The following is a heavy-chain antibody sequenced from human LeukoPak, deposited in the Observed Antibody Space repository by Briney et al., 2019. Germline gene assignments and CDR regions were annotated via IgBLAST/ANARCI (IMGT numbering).Heavy chain of an antibody. J-gene: IGHJ6*02. CDR3: ARDSRHKPHLRFSEWSYAMDV. CDR2: IRQDGSED. Sequence: GGSLRLSCAASGFTFSNYWMNWVRQAPGKGLEWMASIRQDGSEDSYVDSVKGRFTISRDNAKNSLYLQMNSLRVEDTAVYYCARDSRHKPHLRFSEWSYAMDVWGQGTTVAVSS. CDR1: GFTFSNYW. D-gene: IGHD3-3*01. V-gene: IGHV3-7*01.